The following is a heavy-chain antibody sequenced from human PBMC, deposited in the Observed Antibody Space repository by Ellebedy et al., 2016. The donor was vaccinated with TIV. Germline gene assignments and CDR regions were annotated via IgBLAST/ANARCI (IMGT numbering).Heavy chain of an antibody. CDR3: ARRGSYGDYAVQINSWFDS. V-gene: IGHV3-7*01. CDR2: IYQDGSDQ. Sequence: PGGSLRLSCEASGFSFRSYWMSWVRQAPGKGLEWVANIYQDGSDQYYVDSVKGRFTISRDNANKSLFLQMNSLRVEDTAVYFCARRGSYGDYAVQINSWFDSWGQGTLVIVSS. J-gene: IGHJ5*01. CDR1: GFSFRSYW. D-gene: IGHD4-17*01.